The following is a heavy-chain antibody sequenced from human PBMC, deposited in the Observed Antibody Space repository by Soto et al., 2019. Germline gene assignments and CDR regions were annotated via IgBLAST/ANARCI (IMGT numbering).Heavy chain of an antibody. CDR1: GGSISSGDYY. Sequence: SETLSLTCTVSGGSISSGDYYWTWIRQYPGRGLEWIGYIHNSGSTYYNPSLKSRVTISVDMSKNQFSLRVNSVTAADTAVYCCARFDPAYSNSFFDSWGQGTLVTVSS. D-gene: IGHD4-4*01. CDR3: ARFDPAYSNSFFDS. V-gene: IGHV4-31*03. J-gene: IGHJ4*02. CDR2: IHNSGST.